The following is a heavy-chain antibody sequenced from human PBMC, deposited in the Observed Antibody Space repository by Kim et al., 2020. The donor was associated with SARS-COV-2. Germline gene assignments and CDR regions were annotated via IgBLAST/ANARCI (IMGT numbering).Heavy chain of an antibody. J-gene: IGHJ2*01. Sequence: NPSLKSRVTISVDTSKNQFALKLSSVTAADTAVYYCARVGDYGDNWYFDLWGRGTLVTVSS. V-gene: IGHV4-31*02. D-gene: IGHD4-17*01. CDR3: ARVGDYGDNWYFDL.